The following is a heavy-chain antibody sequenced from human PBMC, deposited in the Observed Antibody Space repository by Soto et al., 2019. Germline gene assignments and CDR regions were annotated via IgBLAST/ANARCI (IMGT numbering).Heavy chain of an antibody. CDR2: IYPGDFISRYDSKT. CDR1: GYDFSRYW. J-gene: IGHJ4*02. CDR3: ARPGREPYDSSDYYSYFDY. Sequence: GESLKISCKTSGYDFSRYWIGWVRQIPWRDLEWMATIYPGDFISRYDSKTRYSPSFQGQVTISADKSISTAYLQWSSLKASDTAIYYCARPGREPYDSSDYYSYFDYWGQGT. D-gene: IGHD3-22*01. V-gene: IGHV5-51*01.